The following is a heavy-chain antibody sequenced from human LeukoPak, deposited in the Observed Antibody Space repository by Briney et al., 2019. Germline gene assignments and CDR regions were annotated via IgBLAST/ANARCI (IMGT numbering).Heavy chain of an antibody. CDR2: ISYDGSNK. Sequence: GGSLRLSCAASGFTFSSYGMHWVRQAPGKGLEWVAVISYDGSNKYYADSVKGRSTISRDNSKNTLYLQMNSLRAEDTAVYYCAKSSGIQLWLHFDYWGQGTLVTVSS. CDR3: AKSSGIQLWLHFDY. D-gene: IGHD5-18*01. V-gene: IGHV3-30*18. J-gene: IGHJ4*02. CDR1: GFTFSSYG.